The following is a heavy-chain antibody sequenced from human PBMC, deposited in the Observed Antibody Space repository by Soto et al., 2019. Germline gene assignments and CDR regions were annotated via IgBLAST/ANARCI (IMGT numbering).Heavy chain of an antibody. CDR1: GDSIRSSNYF. Sequence: SETLSLTCTVSGDSIRSSNYFWGWIRQPPGMGLEWIVYIYYSGSPYYNPSLKSRVTISVDTSKNQFSLKLSSVTAADTAVYYCARASATVAATLPNGMDVWGQGTTVTVSS. CDR2: IYYSGSP. J-gene: IGHJ6*02. D-gene: IGHD2-15*01. CDR3: ARASATVAATLPNGMDV. V-gene: IGHV4-30-4*08.